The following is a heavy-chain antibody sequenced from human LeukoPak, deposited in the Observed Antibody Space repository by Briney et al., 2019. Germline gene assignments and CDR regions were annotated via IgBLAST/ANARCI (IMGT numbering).Heavy chain of an antibody. D-gene: IGHD3-3*01. CDR2: INPNSGGT. Sequence: GASVKVSCKASGYTFTGYYMHWVRQAPGQGLEWMGWINPNSGGTNYAQKFQGRVTMTRDTSISTAHMELSRLRSEDTAVYYCARGWYDFWSSGWAFDIWGQGTMVTVSS. V-gene: IGHV1-2*02. J-gene: IGHJ3*02. CDR3: ARGWYDFWSSGWAFDI. CDR1: GYTFTGYY.